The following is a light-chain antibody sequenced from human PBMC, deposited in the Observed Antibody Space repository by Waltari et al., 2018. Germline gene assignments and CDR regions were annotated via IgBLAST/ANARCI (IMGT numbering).Light chain of an antibody. CDR3: QHYLRLPVT. CDR1: QSVSRD. J-gene: IGKJ1*01. CDR2: GAS. V-gene: IGKV3-20*01. Sequence: EIVLTQSPGTLSLSLGERATLSCRASQSVSRDLAWYQQKPGQAPRLLIYGASTRATGIPDRFSGSGSGTDFSLTISRLEPDDFAVYYCQHYLRLPVTFGQGTTVEI.